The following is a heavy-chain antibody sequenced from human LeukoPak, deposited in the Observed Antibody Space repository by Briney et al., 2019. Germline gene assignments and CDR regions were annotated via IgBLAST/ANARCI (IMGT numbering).Heavy chain of an antibody. D-gene: IGHD4-23*01. Sequence: LETLSLTCTVSGGSISSDYWTWIRQPPGKGLEWIAYIHYSGSTSYNPSLKSRVTISADRSKNQFSLKLSSVTAADTAVYYCAREARDWELRWGQGTLVTVSS. J-gene: IGHJ4*02. V-gene: IGHV4-59*01. CDR1: GGSISSDY. CDR2: IHYSGST. CDR3: AREARDWELR.